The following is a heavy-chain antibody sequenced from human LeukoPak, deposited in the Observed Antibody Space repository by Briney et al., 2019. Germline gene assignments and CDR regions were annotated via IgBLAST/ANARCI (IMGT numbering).Heavy chain of an antibody. CDR3: ARGGNSFYFDY. CDR2: IYTDGST. D-gene: IGHD4-23*01. J-gene: IGHJ4*02. V-gene: IGHV3-66*01. CDR1: GFTVSSNY. Sequence: GGSLRLSCAASGFTVSSNYMSWVRQAPGKGLEWVSVIYTDGSTNYADSVKGGVTISRDNSKNMLFLQMNSLRAEDTAVYYCARGGNSFYFDYWGQGTLVTVSS.